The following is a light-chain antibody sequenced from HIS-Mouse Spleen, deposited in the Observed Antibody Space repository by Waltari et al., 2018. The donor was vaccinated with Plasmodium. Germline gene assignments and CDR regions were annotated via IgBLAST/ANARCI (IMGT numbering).Light chain of an antibody. J-gene: IGLJ3*02. CDR1: SSDVGSYNL. CDR2: EGS. CDR3: CSYAGSSTKWV. V-gene: IGLV2-23*01. Sequence: QSALTQPASVSGSPGQSITISCTGTSSDVGSYNLVSWYQQHPGKAPKLMIYEGSKRISGVSNRFSGSKAGNTASLTISGLQAEDEAEYYCCSYAGSSTKWVFGGGTKLTVL.